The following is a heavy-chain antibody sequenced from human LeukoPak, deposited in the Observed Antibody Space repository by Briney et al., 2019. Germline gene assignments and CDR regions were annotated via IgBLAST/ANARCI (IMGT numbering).Heavy chain of an antibody. D-gene: IGHD2-15*01. CDR3: TRRVSATRWFDP. J-gene: IGHJ5*02. CDR2: INSDGSTT. Sequence: GGSLRLSCAASGFTFSSYWMHWVRQAPGKGLVWVSRINSDGSTTNYADSVKGRFTISRDNAENTMYLQMNSLRVEDTAVYYCTRRVSATRWFDPWGQGTLVTVSS. V-gene: IGHV3-74*01. CDR1: GFTFSSYW.